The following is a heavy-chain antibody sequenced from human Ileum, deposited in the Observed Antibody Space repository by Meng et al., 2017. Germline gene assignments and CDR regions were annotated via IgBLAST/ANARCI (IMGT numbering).Heavy chain of an antibody. V-gene: IGHV3-74*01. J-gene: IGHJ1*01. CDR2: INPDGSNP. CDR1: GSTFTDHL. D-gene: IGHD1-1*01. CDR3: TNDRLNH. Sequence: LLGSGGGLEPPWGSLRLSCAASGSTFTDHLMHWVRQWPGKGLVWVSRINPDGSNPTYADSVKGRFTISRDNAKNTVYLQMNSLRAEDSALYYCTNDRLNHWGQGALVTVSS.